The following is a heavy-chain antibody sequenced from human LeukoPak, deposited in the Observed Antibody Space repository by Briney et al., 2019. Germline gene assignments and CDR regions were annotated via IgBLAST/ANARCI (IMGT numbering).Heavy chain of an antibody. D-gene: IGHD5-18*01. Sequence: ASVKVSCKASGYTFTSYGISWVRQAPGRGLEWMGWISAYNGNTNYAQKLQGRVTMTTDTSTSTAYMELRSLRSDDTAVYYCARDFAEYSYGYGSYWGQGTLVTVSS. CDR1: GYTFTSYG. CDR3: ARDFAEYSYGYGSY. J-gene: IGHJ4*02. CDR2: ISAYNGNT. V-gene: IGHV1-18*01.